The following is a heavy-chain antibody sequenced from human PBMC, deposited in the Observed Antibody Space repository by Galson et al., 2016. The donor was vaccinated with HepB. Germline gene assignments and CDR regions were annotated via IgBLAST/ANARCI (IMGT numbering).Heavy chain of an antibody. Sequence: TLSLTCAVSGSSISTGGYSWSWIRQPPGKGLEWIGYIFNSGSTYYNPSLVSRVTISVDMTKNHFPLRLSSVTAADTAVYYCARSHTSGSYEGDYSYYAMDAWGQGTTVTVSS. V-gene: IGHV4-30-2*01. CDR1: GSSISTGGYS. CDR3: ARSHTSGSYEGDYSYYAMDA. D-gene: IGHD3-10*01. CDR2: IFNSGST. J-gene: IGHJ6*02.